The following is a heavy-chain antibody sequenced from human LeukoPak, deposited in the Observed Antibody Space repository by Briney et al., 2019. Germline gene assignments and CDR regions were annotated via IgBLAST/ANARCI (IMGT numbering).Heavy chain of an antibody. J-gene: IGHJ4*02. CDR1: GFTFSSYS. V-gene: IGHV3-48*01. D-gene: IGHD3-22*01. CDR2: ISTSSNTI. Sequence: PGGSLRLSCAASGFTFSSYSMNWVRQAPGKGLEWISYISTSSNTIYYADSVKGRFTISIDNAKNSLYLQMNSLRAEDTAVYYCTRDRYDSSGYWRYYFDYWGQGTLVTVSS. CDR3: TRDRYDSSGYWRYYFDY.